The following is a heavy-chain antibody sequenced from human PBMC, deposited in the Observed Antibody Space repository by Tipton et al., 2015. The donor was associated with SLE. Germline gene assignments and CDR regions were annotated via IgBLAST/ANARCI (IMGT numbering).Heavy chain of an antibody. J-gene: IGHJ4*02. D-gene: IGHD2-21*01. Sequence: QSGPEVKKPGASVKVSCKASGYTFTGYYMHWVRQAPGQGLEWMGWINPNSGGTNYAQKFQGRVTMTRDTSISTAYMVLSRQRSDDTAVYYRASALVGDCLYWGQGTLVTVSS. CDR2: INPNSGGT. V-gene: IGHV1-2*02. CDR3: ASALVGDCLY. CDR1: GYTFTGYY.